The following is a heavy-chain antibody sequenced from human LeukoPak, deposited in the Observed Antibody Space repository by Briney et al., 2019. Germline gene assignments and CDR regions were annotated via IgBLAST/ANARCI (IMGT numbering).Heavy chain of an antibody. D-gene: IGHD4-11*01. CDR1: GFTFNNYA. CDR2: ITGSGTSA. Sequence: GGSLRLSCAASGFTFNNYALHWVRQAPGKGLEWVSMITGSGTSAYYADSVNGRFTISRDNSKKTLYLQMNSLRAEDTAVYYCARDTYSNPPHYYYYMDVWGKGTTVTVSS. V-gene: IGHV3-23*01. J-gene: IGHJ6*03. CDR3: ARDTYSNPPHYYYYMDV.